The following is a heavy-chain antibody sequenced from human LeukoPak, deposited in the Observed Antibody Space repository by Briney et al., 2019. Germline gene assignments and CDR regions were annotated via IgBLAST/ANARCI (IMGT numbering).Heavy chain of an antibody. V-gene: IGHV4-61*02. CDR1: GGSISSGSYL. Sequence: SQTLSLICTVSGGSISSGSYLWSWIRQPAGEGLEWIGRIYKSGSTNYNPSLNSRVTISVDTSKNQFSLKPSSLTAADTAVYYYAGGGYPDWFDPWGQGTLVTVSS. CDR2: IYKSGST. D-gene: IGHD6-13*01. CDR3: AGGGYPDWFDP. J-gene: IGHJ5*02.